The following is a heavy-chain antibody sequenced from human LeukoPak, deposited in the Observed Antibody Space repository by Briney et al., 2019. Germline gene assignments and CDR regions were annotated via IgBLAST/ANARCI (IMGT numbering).Heavy chain of an antibody. J-gene: IGHJ4*02. D-gene: IGHD5-18*01. CDR3: ARHWAGGYGFHY. CDR2: IYYSGRT. V-gene: IGHV4-39*01. Sequence: SETLSLTCAVSGGSIYSGSYYWDWVRQPPGKGLEWIGSIYYSGRTYYNPSLKSRVTISEDTSKNQFSLKLNSVTAADTAVYYCARHWAGGYGFHYWGQGTLVSVSS. CDR1: GGSIYSGSYY.